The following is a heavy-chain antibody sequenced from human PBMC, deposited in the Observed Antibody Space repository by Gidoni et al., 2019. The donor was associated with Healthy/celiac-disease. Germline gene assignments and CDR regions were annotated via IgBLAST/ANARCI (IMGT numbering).Heavy chain of an antibody. CDR3: AREVGPYYYDSSGPIPDV. J-gene: IGHJ6*02. V-gene: IGHV1-69*01. CDR2: IIPIFGTA. CDR1: GGTFSSYA. D-gene: IGHD3-22*01. Sequence: QVQLVQSGAEVKKPGSSVKVSCKASGGTFSSYAISWVRQAPGQGLEWMGGIIPIFGTANYAQKFQGRVTITADESTSTAYMELSSLRSEDTAVYYCAREVGPYYYDSSGPIPDVWGQGTTVTVSS.